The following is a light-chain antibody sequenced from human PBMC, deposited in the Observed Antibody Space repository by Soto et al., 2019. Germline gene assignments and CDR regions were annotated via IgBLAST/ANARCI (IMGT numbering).Light chain of an antibody. V-gene: IGKV3D-15*01. CDR2: DAS. J-gene: IGKJ5*01. CDR3: QQYHTWPPIP. Sequence: EIVWTQDPSNLASPPGERSTLSCRASQSVSTYLAWYQQKPGQAPRLLIYDASTRATGIPARFSGSGSGTDFTLTISSLQSEDFAGYYCQQYHTWPPIPFGQGTRLEIK. CDR1: QSVSTY.